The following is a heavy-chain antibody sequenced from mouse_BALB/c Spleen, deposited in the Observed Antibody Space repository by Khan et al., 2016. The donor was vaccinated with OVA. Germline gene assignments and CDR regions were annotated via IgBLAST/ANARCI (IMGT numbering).Heavy chain of an antibody. J-gene: IGHJ1*01. CDR3: ARDYGSLYWYVDV. Sequence: EVQLQESGPGLVKPSQTVSLTCTVTGISITTGNYRWSWIRQFPGNKLEWIGNIYYSGTITYNPSLTSRTTITRDTSKNRFFLEMNSLTAEDTATYYCARDYGSLYWYVDVWGAGTTVTGSS. CDR1: GISITTGNYR. CDR2: IYYSGTI. D-gene: IGHD1-1*01. V-gene: IGHV3-5*02.